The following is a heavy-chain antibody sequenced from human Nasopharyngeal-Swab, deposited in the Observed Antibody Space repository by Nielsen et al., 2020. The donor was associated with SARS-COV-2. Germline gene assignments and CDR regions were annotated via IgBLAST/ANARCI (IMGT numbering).Heavy chain of an antibody. J-gene: IGHJ6*03. CDR3: ARGLSGIVPAPILGLGPFYSYYYMDV. Sequence: WIRQPPGKGLEWIAEINHSGSTNYNPSLKSRVAISVDTSKNQFSLKLSSVTAADTAVYYCARGLSGIVPAPILGLGPFYSYYYMDVWGKGTTVTVSS. V-gene: IGHV4-34*01. D-gene: IGHD2-2*01. CDR2: INHSGST.